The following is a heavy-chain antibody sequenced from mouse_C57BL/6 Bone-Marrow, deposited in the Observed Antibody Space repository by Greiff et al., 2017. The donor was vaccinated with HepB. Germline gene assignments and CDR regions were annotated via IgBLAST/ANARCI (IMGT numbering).Heavy chain of an antibody. Sequence: EVKLQESGPGLVKPSQSLSLTCSVTGYSITSGYYWNWIRQFPGNKLEWMGYISYDGSNNYNPSLKNRISITRDTSKNQFFLKLNSVTTEDTATYYCATYDYEYFDYWGQGTTLTVSS. V-gene: IGHV3-6*01. CDR3: ATYDYEYFDY. D-gene: IGHD2-4*01. J-gene: IGHJ2*01. CDR2: ISYDGSN. CDR1: GYSITSGYY.